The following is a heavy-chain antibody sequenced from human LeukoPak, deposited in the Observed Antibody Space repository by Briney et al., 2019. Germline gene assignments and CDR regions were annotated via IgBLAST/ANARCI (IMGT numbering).Heavy chain of an antibody. CDR3: AREGVGIAADNNWFDP. J-gene: IGHJ5*02. Sequence: ASVKVSCKASGYTFTGYYMHWVRQAPGQGLEWMGWINPNSGGTNYAQKFQGRVTMTRDTSISTAYMELSRLRSDDTAVYYCAREGVGIAADNNWFDPWGQGTLVTVSS. CDR2: INPNSGGT. CDR1: GYTFTGYY. V-gene: IGHV1-2*02. D-gene: IGHD6-25*01.